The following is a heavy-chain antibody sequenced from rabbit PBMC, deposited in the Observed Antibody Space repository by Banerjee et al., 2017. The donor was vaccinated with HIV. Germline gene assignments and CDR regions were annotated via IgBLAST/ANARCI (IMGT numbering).Heavy chain of an antibody. CDR1: AFSFSNKYV. J-gene: IGHJ4*01. CDR3: ARGTYLDYFEL. V-gene: IGHV1S45*01. D-gene: IGHD8-1*01. CDR2: IGTGSGTT. Sequence: QEQLEESGGDLVKPEGSLTLTCTASAFSFSNKYVMCWVRQAPGKGLEWIACIGTGSGTTYYATWAKGRFTISKTSSTTVTLQMTSLTAADTASHFCARGTYLDYFELCGPGTLVTVS.